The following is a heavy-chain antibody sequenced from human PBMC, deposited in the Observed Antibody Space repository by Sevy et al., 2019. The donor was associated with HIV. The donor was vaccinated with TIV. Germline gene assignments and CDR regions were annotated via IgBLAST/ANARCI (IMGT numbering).Heavy chain of an antibody. CDR1: GFTLNSYW. V-gene: IGHV3-7*01. Sequence: GGSLRLSCAASGFTLNSYWMSWVRQAPGKGLEWVANINQDGSVKYYVDSVKGRFTISRDNARNSLYLRMNSLRAEDTALYYCVRAIVAASSFWGQGTLVTVSS. J-gene: IGHJ4*02. CDR3: VRAIVAASSF. D-gene: IGHD6-13*01. CDR2: INQDGSVK.